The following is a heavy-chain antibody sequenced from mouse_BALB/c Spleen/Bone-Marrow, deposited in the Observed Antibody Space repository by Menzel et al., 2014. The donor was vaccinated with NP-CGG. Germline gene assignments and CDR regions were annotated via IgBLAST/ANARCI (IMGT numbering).Heavy chain of an antibody. V-gene: IGHV4-1*02. J-gene: IGHJ3*01. Sequence: EVKDEESGGGLVQPGGSLKLSCAASGFDFSRYWMSWVRQAPGKGLEWIGEINPDSSTINYTPSLKDKFIISRDNAKNTLYLQMSKVRSEDTALYYCARMHYYGYVAYWGQGTLVTVSA. D-gene: IGHD1-2*01. CDR1: GFDFSRYW. CDR3: ARMHYYGYVAY. CDR2: INPDSSTI.